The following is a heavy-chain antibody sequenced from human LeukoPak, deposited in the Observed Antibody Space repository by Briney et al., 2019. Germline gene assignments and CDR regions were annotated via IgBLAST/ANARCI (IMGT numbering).Heavy chain of an antibody. CDR1: GFTFSSYW. D-gene: IGHD1-26*01. Sequence: GGSLRLSCAASGFTFSSYWMTWVRQAPGKGPDWVATIKDDGSEKYYVDSVKGRFTISRDNSKNTLYLQMNSLRAEDTAVYYCATSGSYYRFEYWGQGTLVTVSS. J-gene: IGHJ4*02. CDR2: IKDDGSEK. CDR3: ATSGSYYRFEY. V-gene: IGHV3-7*02.